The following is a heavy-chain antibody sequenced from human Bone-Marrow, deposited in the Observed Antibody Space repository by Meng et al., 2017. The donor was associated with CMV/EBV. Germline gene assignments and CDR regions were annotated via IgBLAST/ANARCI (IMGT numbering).Heavy chain of an antibody. V-gene: IGHV3-7*01. D-gene: IGHD2-8*01. J-gene: IGHJ4*02. CDR1: GFTFSKVW. Sequence: GESLKISCAASGFTFSKVWMSWVRQAPGKGLEWVANINPDGGGTYHADSVKGRFTISRDNAKNLLVLQMNSLRDEDTALYYCARDPDGFDYWGQGTVVAVSS. CDR3: ARDPDGFDY. CDR2: INPDGGGT.